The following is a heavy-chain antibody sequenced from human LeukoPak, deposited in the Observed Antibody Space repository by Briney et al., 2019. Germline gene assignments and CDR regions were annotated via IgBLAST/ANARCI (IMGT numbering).Heavy chain of an antibody. CDR2: IIPIFGTA. V-gene: IGHV1-69*13. CDR3: NYYYDSSGYYSFDY. CDR1: GGTFSSYA. Sequence: GASVKVPCKASGGTFSSYAISWVRQAPGQGLEWMGGIIPIFGTANYAQKFQGRVTITADESTSTAYMELSSLRSEDTAVYYCNYYYDSSGYYSFDYWGQGTLVTVSS. D-gene: IGHD3-22*01. J-gene: IGHJ4*02.